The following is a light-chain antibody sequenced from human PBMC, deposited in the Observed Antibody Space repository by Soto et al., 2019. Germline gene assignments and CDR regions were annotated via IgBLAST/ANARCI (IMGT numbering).Light chain of an antibody. Sequence: EMVLTQSPGTLSVAPGERATLSCRASQSVSSSYLAWYQQKPGQAPRLLIYGASSRATGIPDRFSGSGSGTDFTLTISRMEPEDFAVYYCQQYGSSPRNFGQGTKVDIK. CDR1: QSVSSSY. J-gene: IGKJ2*01. CDR3: QQYGSSPRN. CDR2: GAS. V-gene: IGKV3-20*01.